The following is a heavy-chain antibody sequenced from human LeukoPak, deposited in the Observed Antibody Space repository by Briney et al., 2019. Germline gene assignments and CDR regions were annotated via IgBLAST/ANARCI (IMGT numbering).Heavy chain of an antibody. Sequence: VPLRLSSAASGFTFSSYSMNWVRLAPGKGLEWVSSISSSSSYIYYADSVKGRFAISRDNAKNSLYLQMNSLRAEDMAVYYCATSPYCSSTSCQTDYCGQGTLVTVSS. J-gene: IGHJ4*02. D-gene: IGHD2-2*01. CDR1: GFTFSSYS. CDR2: ISSSSSYI. V-gene: IGHV3-21*01. CDR3: ATSPYCSSTSCQTDY.